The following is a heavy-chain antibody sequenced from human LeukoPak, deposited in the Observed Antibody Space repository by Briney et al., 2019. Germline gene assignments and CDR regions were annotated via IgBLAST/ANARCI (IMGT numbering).Heavy chain of an antibody. V-gene: IGHV4-59*01. Sequence: PSETLSLTCTVSVGSISDYYWNWIRQPPGKGLEWIGYIYYSGSTTYNPSLKSRVTMSVDTAKNQFSLKLRSVTAADTAVYYCARGDFCSKSNCYLRPMDVWGKGTTVTVSS. CDR1: VGSISDYY. J-gene: IGHJ6*03. CDR3: ARGDFCSKSNCYLRPMDV. D-gene: IGHD3-3*01. CDR2: IYYSGST.